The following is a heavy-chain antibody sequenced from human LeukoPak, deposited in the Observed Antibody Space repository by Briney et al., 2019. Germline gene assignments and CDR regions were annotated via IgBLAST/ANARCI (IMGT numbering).Heavy chain of an antibody. CDR2: INPNSGGT. CDR1: YTFTXXX. Sequence: YTFTXXXMHWXXQAPGQGLEWMGWINPNSGGTNYAQKFQGWVTMTRDTSISTAYMELSRLRSDDTAVYYCARDYMGLSGMDVWGQGTTVTVSS. CDR3: ARDYMGLSGMDV. D-gene: IGHD3-10*01. J-gene: IGHJ6*02. V-gene: IGHV1-2*04.